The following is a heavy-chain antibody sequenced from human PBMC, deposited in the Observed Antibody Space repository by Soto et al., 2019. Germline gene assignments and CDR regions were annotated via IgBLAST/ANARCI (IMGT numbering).Heavy chain of an antibody. CDR2: ISYDGSNK. CDR1: GFTFSSYA. V-gene: IGHV3-30-3*01. CDR3: YPAEYSGSYIGMDV. Sequence: PGGSLRLSCAASGFTFSSYAMHWVRQAPGKGLEWVAVISYDGSNKYYADSVKGRFTISRDNSKNTLYLQMNSLRAEDTAVYYCYPAEYSGSYIGMDVWGQGTTVTVSS. J-gene: IGHJ6*02. D-gene: IGHD1-26*01.